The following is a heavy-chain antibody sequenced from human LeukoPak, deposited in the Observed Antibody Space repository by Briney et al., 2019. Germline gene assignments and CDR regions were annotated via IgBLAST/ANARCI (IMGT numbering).Heavy chain of an antibody. CDR3: AREDSPSPGVVGVY. D-gene: IGHD3-3*01. CDR1: GGTFSSYA. CDR2: IIPIFGTA. Sequence: ASVKVSCKASGGTFSSYAIRWVRQAPGQGLEWMGGIIPIFGTANYAQKFQGRVTITADESTSTAYMELSSLRSEDTAVYYCAREDSPSPGVVGVYWGQGTLVTVSS. J-gene: IGHJ4*02. V-gene: IGHV1-69*13.